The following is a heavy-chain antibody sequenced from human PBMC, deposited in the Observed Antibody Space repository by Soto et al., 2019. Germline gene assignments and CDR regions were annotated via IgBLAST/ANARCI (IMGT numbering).Heavy chain of an antibody. CDR2: IYSGGST. Sequence: EVQLVESGGGLIQPGGSLRLSCAASGFTVSSNYMSWVRQAPGKGLEWGSVIYSGGSTYYADSVKGGFTISRDNSKNTLYLQMNSLRAEDTAVYYCARDRVESGYPEYFQHWGQGTPVTVSS. J-gene: IGHJ1*01. V-gene: IGHV3-53*01. CDR1: GFTVSSNY. CDR3: ARDRVESGYPEYFQH. D-gene: IGHD3-22*01.